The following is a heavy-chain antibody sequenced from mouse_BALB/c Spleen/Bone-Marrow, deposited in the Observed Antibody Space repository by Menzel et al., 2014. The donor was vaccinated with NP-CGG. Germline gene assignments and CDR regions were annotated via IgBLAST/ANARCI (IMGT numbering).Heavy chain of an antibody. CDR3: LTAGFDY. D-gene: IGHD3-1*01. J-gene: IGHJ2*01. V-gene: IGHV1-5*01. CDR2: FYPGNSDT. CDR1: GYTFTSYW. Sequence: EVQLQQPGTVLARPGASVKMPCKASGYTFTSYWMHWIKQRPGQGLEWIGAFYPGNSDTIYNQKFKGKAKLTAVTSTSTAYMELGSLTNEDSAVYFCLTAGFDYWGQGTTLTVSS.